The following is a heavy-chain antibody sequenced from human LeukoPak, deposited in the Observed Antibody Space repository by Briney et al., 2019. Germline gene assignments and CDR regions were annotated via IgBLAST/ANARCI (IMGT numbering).Heavy chain of an antibody. Sequence: GGSLRLSCAASGFTFSSYWMHWVRQAPGKGLVWVSRIHKDGSSTSYADSVKGRFTISRDNAKNTLYLQMNSLRAEDTAVYYCARGAYGSGNYYSDYWGQGTLVTVSS. V-gene: IGHV3-74*01. D-gene: IGHD3-10*01. CDR1: GFTFSSYW. J-gene: IGHJ4*02. CDR3: ARGAYGSGNYYSDY. CDR2: IHKDGSST.